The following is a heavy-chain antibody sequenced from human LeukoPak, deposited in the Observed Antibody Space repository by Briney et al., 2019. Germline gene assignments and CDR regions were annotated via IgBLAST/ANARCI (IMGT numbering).Heavy chain of an antibody. J-gene: IGHJ3*02. Sequence: ASVKVSCKASGYTFTSYDINWVRQATGQGLEWMGWMNPNSGNTGYAQKFQGRVTMTRNTPISTAYMELSSLRSEDTAVYYCARESSSEVAFDIWGQGTMVTVSS. D-gene: IGHD6-13*01. CDR2: MNPNSGNT. V-gene: IGHV1-8*01. CDR3: ARESSSEVAFDI. CDR1: GYTFTSYD.